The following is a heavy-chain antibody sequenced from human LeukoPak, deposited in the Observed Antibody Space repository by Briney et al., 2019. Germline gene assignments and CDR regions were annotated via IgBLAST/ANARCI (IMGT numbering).Heavy chain of an antibody. Sequence: SETLSLTCTVSGGSTSSSSYYWGWIRQPPGKGLEWIGSIYYSGSTYYNPSLKSRVTISVDTSKNQFSLKLSSVTAADTAVYYCARDPTYDFWSGYYGRAGYFDYWGQGTLVTVSS. V-gene: IGHV4-39*07. J-gene: IGHJ4*02. CDR3: ARDPTYDFWSGYYGRAGYFDY. CDR2: IYYSGST. CDR1: GGSTSSSSYY. D-gene: IGHD3-3*01.